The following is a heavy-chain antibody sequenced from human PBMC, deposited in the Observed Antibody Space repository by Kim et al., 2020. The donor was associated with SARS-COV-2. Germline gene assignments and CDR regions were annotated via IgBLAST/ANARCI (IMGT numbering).Heavy chain of an antibody. CDR3: VKGRGVTLYYGMDV. V-gene: IGHV3-64D*06. Sequence: GGSLRLSCSASGFTFSSYAIHWFRQAPGKGLEYVSGINNNGDTTYYADSAKGRFTISRDNSKNTLFLQMSILRAEDTAVYYCVKGRGVTLYYGMDVWGQGTTVTVSS. CDR2: INNNGDTT. J-gene: IGHJ6*02. D-gene: IGHD3-10*01. CDR1: GFTFSSYA.